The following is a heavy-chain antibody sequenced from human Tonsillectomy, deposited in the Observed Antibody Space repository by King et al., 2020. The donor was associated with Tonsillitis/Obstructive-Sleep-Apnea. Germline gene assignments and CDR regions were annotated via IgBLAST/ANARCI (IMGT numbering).Heavy chain of an antibody. CDR2: IWYDGSNK. CDR3: ASSQENTDY. V-gene: IGHV3-33*01. Sequence: VQLVQSGGGVVQPGRSLRLSCAASGFSFSTYGMHWVRQAPGKGLEWVAVIWYDGSNKYYVDSVKGRFTISRDNSKSTMYLQMNSLRAEDTAVYYCASSQENTDYWGQGTLVTVSS. J-gene: IGHJ4*02. CDR1: GFSFSTYG. D-gene: IGHD1/OR15-1a*01.